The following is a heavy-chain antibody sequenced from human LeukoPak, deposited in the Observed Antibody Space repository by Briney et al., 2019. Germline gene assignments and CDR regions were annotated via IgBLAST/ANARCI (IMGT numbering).Heavy chain of an antibody. CDR1: GGSISSYY. Sequence: SETLSLTCTVSGGSISSYYWSWIRQPAGKGLEWIGRIYTSGSTNYNPSLKSRVTMSVDTSKNQFSLKLSSVTAADTAVYYCARQGLYYYGSGSYGGDWFDPWGQGTLVTVSS. CDR3: ARQGLYYYGSGSYGGDWFDP. J-gene: IGHJ5*02. CDR2: IYTSGST. D-gene: IGHD3-10*01. V-gene: IGHV4-4*07.